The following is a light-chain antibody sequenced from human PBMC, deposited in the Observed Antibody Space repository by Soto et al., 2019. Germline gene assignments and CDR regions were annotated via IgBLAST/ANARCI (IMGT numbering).Light chain of an antibody. CDR2: KAS. CDR1: QSISSW. Sequence: DIQMTQSPSTLSASVGDRVTITCRASQSISSWLAWYQQKPGKAPKLLIYKASSLERGVPSRFSGSGSGTEFTLTISSLQPDDFATYYCQQYNSYWTFGQGTMVDIK. V-gene: IGKV1-5*03. J-gene: IGKJ1*01. CDR3: QQYNSYWT.